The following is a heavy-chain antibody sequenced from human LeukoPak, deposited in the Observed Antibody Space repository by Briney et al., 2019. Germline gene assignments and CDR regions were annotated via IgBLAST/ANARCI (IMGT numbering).Heavy chain of an antibody. CDR3: ARDQGGYSYGSAGMDV. CDR2: ISSSSYT. J-gene: IGHJ6*02. Sequence: GGSLRLSCAASGFTFSDHYMSWIRQAPGKGLEWVSYISSSSYTNYADSVKGRFTVSRDNAKNSLYLQMNSLRAEDTAVYYCARDQGGYSYGSAGMDVWGQGTTVTVSS. D-gene: IGHD5-18*01. CDR1: GFTFSDHY. V-gene: IGHV3-11*06.